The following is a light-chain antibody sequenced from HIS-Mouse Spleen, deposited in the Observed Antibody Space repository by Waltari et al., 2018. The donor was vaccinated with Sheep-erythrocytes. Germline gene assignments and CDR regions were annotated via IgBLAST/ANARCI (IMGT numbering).Light chain of an antibody. Sequence: QSALTQPRSVSGSPGQSVTLSCTGTSSDVGVYHFVSWYQQHPGKAPKLMIYDVSKRPSGVPDRFSGSKSGNTASLTISGLQAEDEADYYCCSYAGSYNHVFATGTKVTVL. CDR2: DVS. CDR3: CSYAGSYNHV. J-gene: IGLJ1*01. V-gene: IGLV2-11*01. CDR1: SSDVGVYHF.